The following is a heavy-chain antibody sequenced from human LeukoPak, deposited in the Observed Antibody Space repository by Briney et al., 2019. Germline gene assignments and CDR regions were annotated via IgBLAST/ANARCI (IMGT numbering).Heavy chain of an antibody. V-gene: IGHV3-30*02. J-gene: IGHJ4*02. Sequence: GGSLRLSCAASGFTFSSYGMHWVRQAPGKGLEWVAFIRYDGSNKVYADSVKGRFTISRDPAKNSLYLQMNSLRAEDTAVYYCAKDFVVVPGNVNYFDYWGQGTLVTVSS. CDR3: AKDFVVVPGNVNYFDY. CDR1: GFTFSSYG. CDR2: IRYDGSNK. D-gene: IGHD2-21*02.